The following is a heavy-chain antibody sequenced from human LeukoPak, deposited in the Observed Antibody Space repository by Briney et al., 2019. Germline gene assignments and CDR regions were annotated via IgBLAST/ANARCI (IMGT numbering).Heavy chain of an antibody. CDR2: IYITGRT. D-gene: IGHD2/OR15-2a*01. Sequence: SETLSLTCTVSGGSISSYYWSWIRQPAGKGLEWIGRIYITGRTDHNPSLRNRVTLSVDTSKNEFSLKLTSVTDADTAVYYCAGFSHATYYSDSRSFDLWGRGTLVTVSS. V-gene: IGHV4-4*07. J-gene: IGHJ2*01. CDR1: GGSISSYY. CDR3: AGFSHATYYSDSRSFDL.